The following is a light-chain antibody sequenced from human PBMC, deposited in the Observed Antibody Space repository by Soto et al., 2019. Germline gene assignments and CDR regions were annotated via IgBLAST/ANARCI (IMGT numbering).Light chain of an antibody. CDR3: SSYTSSSTPQVV. J-gene: IGLJ2*01. CDR2: EVS. V-gene: IGLV2-14*01. CDR1: SSYVGGYNY. Sequence: QSVLTQPASVSGSPGQSITISCTGTSSYVGGYNYVSWYQQHPGKAPQLMIYEVSNRPSGVSNRFSGSKSGNTASLTISGLQAEDEADYYCSSYTSSSTPQVVFGGGTKLTVL.